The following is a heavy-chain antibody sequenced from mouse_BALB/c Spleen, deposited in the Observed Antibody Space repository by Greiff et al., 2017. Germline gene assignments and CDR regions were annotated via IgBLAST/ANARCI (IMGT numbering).Heavy chain of an antibody. CDR1: GYSFTGYY. J-gene: IGHJ1*01. D-gene: IGHD2-14*01. V-gene: IGHV1S34*01. Sequence: LVKTGASVKISCKASGYSFTGYYMHWVKQSHGKSLEWIGYISCYNGATSYNQKFKDKTTLTADKSSSTAYMQLSSLTSEDSAVYYCARNYRYDRYFDVWGAGTTVTVSS. CDR2: ISCYNGAT. CDR3: ARNYRYDRYFDV.